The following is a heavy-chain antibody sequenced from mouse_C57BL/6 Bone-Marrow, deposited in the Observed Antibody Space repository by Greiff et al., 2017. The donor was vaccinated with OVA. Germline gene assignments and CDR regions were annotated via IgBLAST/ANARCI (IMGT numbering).Heavy chain of an antibody. CDR2: ISDGGSYT. CDR1: GFTFSSYA. J-gene: IGHJ3*01. CDR3: ARDRSYYYGSSYFAY. Sequence: EVQLQESGGGLVKPGGSLKLSCAASGFTFSSYAMSWVRQTPEKRLEWVATISDGGSYTYYPDNVKGRFTISRDNAKNNLYLQMSHLKSEDTAMYYCARDRSYYYGSSYFAYWGQGTLVTVSA. D-gene: IGHD1-1*01. V-gene: IGHV5-4*01.